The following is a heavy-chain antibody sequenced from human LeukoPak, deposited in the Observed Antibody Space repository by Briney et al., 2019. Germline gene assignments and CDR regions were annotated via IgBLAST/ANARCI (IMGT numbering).Heavy chain of an antibody. CDR3: ARDPSDILTGYFPDAFDI. J-gene: IGHJ3*02. CDR1: GYTFTGYY. CDR2: INPNSGGT. Sequence: ASVKVSCKASGYTFTGYYMHWVRQAPGQGLEWMGWINPNSGGTNYAQKFQGRVTMTRDTSISTAYMELSRLRSDDTAVYYCARDPSDILTGYFPDAFDIRGQGTMVTVSS. V-gene: IGHV1-2*02. D-gene: IGHD3-9*01.